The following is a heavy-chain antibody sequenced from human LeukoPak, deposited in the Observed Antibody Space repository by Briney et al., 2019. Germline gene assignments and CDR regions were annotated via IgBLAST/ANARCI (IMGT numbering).Heavy chain of an antibody. CDR2: IATKPEGGTT. Sequence: PGGSLGLSCAASGFTFSNAWMNWVRQAPGKGLEWVGRIATKPEGGTTDYAAPVKGRFSISRDDSKNTVYLQMNSLKTEDTAVYYCASYGSGSHDYWGQGSLVTVSS. D-gene: IGHD3-10*01. CDR3: ASYGSGSHDY. J-gene: IGHJ4*02. CDR1: GFTFSNAW. V-gene: IGHV3-15*04.